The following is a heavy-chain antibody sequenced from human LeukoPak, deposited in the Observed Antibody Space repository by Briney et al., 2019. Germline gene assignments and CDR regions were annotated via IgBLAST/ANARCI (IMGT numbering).Heavy chain of an antibody. CDR1: GFTFDDYG. J-gene: IGHJ4*02. V-gene: IGHV3-23*01. CDR2: ISGSGGST. Sequence: PGGSLRLSCAASGFTFDDYGMSWVRQAPGKGLEWVSAISGSGGSTYYAGSVKGRFTISRDNSKNTLYLQMNSLRAEDTAVYYCARATSLYSGSYYFDYWGQGTLVTVSS. D-gene: IGHD1-26*01. CDR3: ARATSLYSGSYYFDY.